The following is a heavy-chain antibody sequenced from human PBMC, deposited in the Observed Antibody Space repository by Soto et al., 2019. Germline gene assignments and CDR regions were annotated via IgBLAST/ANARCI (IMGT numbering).Heavy chain of an antibody. Sequence: ASVKVSCKASGYTFTSYGISWVPQAPGQGLEWMGWISAYNGNTNYAQKLRGRVTMTTDTSTSTAYMELRSLRSDGTAVYYCASRGLRGYYYGMDVWGQGTTVTVSS. CDR2: ISAYNGNT. CDR3: ASRGLRGYYYGMDV. J-gene: IGHJ6*02. CDR1: GYTFTSYG. V-gene: IGHV1-18*01. D-gene: IGHD4-17*01.